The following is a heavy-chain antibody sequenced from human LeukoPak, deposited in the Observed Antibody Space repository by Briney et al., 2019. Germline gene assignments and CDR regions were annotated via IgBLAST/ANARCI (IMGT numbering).Heavy chain of an antibody. CDR2: INSDGSST. D-gene: IGHD3-16*02. J-gene: IGHJ3*02. Sequence: GGSLRLSCAASGFTFSSYWMHWVRQVPGKGLVWVSRINSDGSSTSYADSVKGRFAISRDNAKNTVYLQMNSLRAEDTAVYYCARDHINVNAFDIWGQGTMVTVSS. CDR1: GFTFSSYW. V-gene: IGHV3-74*01. CDR3: ARDHINVNAFDI.